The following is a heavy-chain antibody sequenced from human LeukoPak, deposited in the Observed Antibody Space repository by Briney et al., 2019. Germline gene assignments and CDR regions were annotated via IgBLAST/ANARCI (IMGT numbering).Heavy chain of an antibody. CDR2: IWYDGSNK. V-gene: IGHV3-33*01. J-gene: IGHJ3*02. CDR1: GFTFSSYG. D-gene: IGHD6-19*01. Sequence: PGGSLRLSCAASGFTFSSYGMHWVRQAPGKGLEWVAVIWYDGSNKYYADSVKGRFTISRDNSKDTLYLQMNSLRAEDTAVYYCAREEIAVASTDAFDIWGQGTMVTVSS. CDR3: AREEIAVASTDAFDI.